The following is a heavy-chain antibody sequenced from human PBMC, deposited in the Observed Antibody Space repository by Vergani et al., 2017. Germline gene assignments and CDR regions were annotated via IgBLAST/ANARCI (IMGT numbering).Heavy chain of an antibody. CDR1: GFTFSDHY. D-gene: IGHD5-18*01. Sequence: QVQLVESGGGLVKAGGSLRLSCAASGFTFSDHYMSWIRQAPGKGLEWVSFISSSGNTKSYADSVRGRFTISMDNAKKSLYLQINSLRVEDTAVYYCARLQKGYSSSFDFWGQGTLVTVSS. CDR3: ARLQKGYSSSFDF. CDR2: ISSSGNTK. J-gene: IGHJ4*02. V-gene: IGHV3-11*01.